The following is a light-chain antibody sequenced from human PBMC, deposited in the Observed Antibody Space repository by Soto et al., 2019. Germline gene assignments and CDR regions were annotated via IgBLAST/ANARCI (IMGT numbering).Light chain of an antibody. J-gene: IGKJ1*01. V-gene: IGKV1-5*03. Sequence: TQITQPPSTLSGSVGDRVTIPCRASQTISSWLAWYQQKPGKAPKLLIYKASSLKSGVPSRFSGSGSGTEFTLTISSLQPDDFATYYCQQYNSYSGAFGQGTKVDIK. CDR2: KAS. CDR1: QTISSW. CDR3: QQYNSYSGA.